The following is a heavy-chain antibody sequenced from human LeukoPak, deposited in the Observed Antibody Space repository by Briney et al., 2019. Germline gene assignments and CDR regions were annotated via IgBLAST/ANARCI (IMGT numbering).Heavy chain of an antibody. CDR3: ARVYYSSPRAWFDY. CDR2: INPSGGST. CDR1: GYTFINYY. D-gene: IGHD6-13*01. V-gene: IGHV1-46*01. J-gene: IGHJ5*01. Sequence: ASVKVSFTASGYTFINYYMHWVRQAPGQGLEWMGIINPSGGSTTYAQKFQGRVTMTRDMSTSTVYMELSSLRSEDSAVYYCARVYYSSPRAWFDYWGQGTLVTVSS.